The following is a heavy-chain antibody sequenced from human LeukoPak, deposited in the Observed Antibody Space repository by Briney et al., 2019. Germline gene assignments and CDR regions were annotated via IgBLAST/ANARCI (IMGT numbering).Heavy chain of an antibody. CDR2: IYPGDSDT. J-gene: IGHJ4*02. CDR3: ARNPHPCSSTSCFPLDY. CDR1: GYSFTSYW. Sequence: PGESLKISCKGSGYSFTSYWIAWVRQMPGKGLEWMGIIYPGDSDTRYSPSFQGQVTISADKSISTAYLQWSSLKASDTAMYYCARNPHPCSSTSCFPLDYWGQGTLVTVSS. V-gene: IGHV5-51*01. D-gene: IGHD2-2*01.